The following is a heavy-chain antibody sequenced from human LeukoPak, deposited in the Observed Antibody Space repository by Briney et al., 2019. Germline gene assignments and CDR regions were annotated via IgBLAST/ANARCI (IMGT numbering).Heavy chain of an antibody. J-gene: IGHJ4*02. Sequence: PSETLSLTCTVSGDSISGYYWSSVRQPTGKGLEWIGYVSYSGSTNYNPSLKSRVTISVDTSKNQVSLKLRSVRAGEHAVYCCARRVPYDSGGDYYAFDSWGQGNLLTASS. CDR1: GDSISGYY. CDR3: ARRVPYDSGGDYYAFDS. CDR2: VSYSGST. V-gene: IGHV4-59*03. D-gene: IGHD3-22*01.